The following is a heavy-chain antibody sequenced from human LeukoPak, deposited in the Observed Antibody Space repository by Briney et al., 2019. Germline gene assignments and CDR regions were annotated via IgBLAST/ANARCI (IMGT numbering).Heavy chain of an antibody. D-gene: IGHD1-26*01. J-gene: IGHJ4*02. CDR3: ARGGFRYPDY. CDR1: GFTFNHYW. V-gene: IGHV3-7*01. Sequence: GGSLRLSCAASGFTFNHYWMSWVRQAPGKGLEWVANIKYDGSEKYYVGSVKGRFTISRDNAKNSLYLQMNSLRAEDTAVYYCARGGFRYPDYWGQGTLVTVSS. CDR2: IKYDGSEK.